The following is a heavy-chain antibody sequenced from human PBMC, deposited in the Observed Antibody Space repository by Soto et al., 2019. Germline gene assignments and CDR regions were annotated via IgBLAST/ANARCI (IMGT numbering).Heavy chain of an antibody. Sequence: GASVQVSCKASGYPLTAKYLHWVRQAPGQGLEWMGWTNPSSGGTKEAQKFRGRVTMTRDTSISAAYMELSRLTSDDTAVYYCAKGGSSWTEWFDPWGQGTLVTVSS. V-gene: IGHV1-2*02. CDR2: TNPSSGGT. CDR1: GYPLTAKY. D-gene: IGHD6-13*01. CDR3: AKGGSSWTEWFDP. J-gene: IGHJ5*02.